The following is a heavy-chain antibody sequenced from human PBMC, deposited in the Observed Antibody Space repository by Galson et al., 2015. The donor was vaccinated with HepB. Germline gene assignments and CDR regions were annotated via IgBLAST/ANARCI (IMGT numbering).Heavy chain of an antibody. J-gene: IGHJ3*02. D-gene: IGHD3-3*01. V-gene: IGHV3-53*01. CDR1: GFTVSSNY. CDR3: AREQFEDYDFWSGSGAFDI. Sequence: SLRLSCAASGFTVSSNYMSWVRQAPGKGLEWVSVIYSGGSTYYADSVKGRFTISRDNSKNTLYLQMNSLRAEDTAVYYCAREQFEDYDFWSGSGAFDIWGQGTMVTVSS. CDR2: IYSGGST.